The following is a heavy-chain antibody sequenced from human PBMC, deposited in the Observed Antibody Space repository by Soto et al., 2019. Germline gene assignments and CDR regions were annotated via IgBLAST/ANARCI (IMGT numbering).Heavy chain of an antibody. CDR2: IKSKSDGGTT. J-gene: IGHJ4*02. V-gene: IGHV3-15*07. Sequence: EVQLVESGGGLVKPGGSLRLSCAASGFTFSNAWMNWVRQAPGKGLEWVCRIKSKSDGGTTDYAAPVKGRFTISRDDSKHTLYLQMNSLKTDDTAVYYCFTWGGQKWGQGTLVTVSS. D-gene: IGHD3-16*01. CDR3: FTWGGQK. CDR1: GFTFSNAW.